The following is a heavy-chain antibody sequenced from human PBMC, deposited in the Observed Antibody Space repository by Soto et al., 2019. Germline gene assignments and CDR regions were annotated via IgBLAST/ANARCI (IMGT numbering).Heavy chain of an antibody. CDR1: GFTFSSYG. Sequence: QVQLVESGRRVVQPGRSLRLSCAASGFTFSSYGMHCVRQAPGKGLDGVAVIWYDGRNKYYADSVTGRFTISRDNSKNALYLQMNSLRAEDTAVYYCASEADGFYPKHWYFDLWGRGTLVTVSS. D-gene: IGHD4-17*01. J-gene: IGHJ2*01. V-gene: IGHV3-33*01. CDR3: ASEADGFYPKHWYFDL. CDR2: IWYDGRNK.